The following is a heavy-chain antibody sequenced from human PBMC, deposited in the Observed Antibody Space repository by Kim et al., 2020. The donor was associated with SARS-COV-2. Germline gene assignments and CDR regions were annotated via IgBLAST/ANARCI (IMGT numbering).Heavy chain of an antibody. J-gene: IGHJ6*02. CDR3: ARGRTVVTPSMLYYYYGMDV. Sequence: SVKVSCKASGGTFSSYAISWVRQAPGQGLEWMGGIIPIFGTANYAQKFQGRVTITADESTSTAYMELSSLRSEDTAVYYCARGRTVVTPSMLYYYYGMDVWGQGTTVTVSS. D-gene: IGHD2-21*02. V-gene: IGHV1-69*13. CDR2: IIPIFGTA. CDR1: GGTFSSYA.